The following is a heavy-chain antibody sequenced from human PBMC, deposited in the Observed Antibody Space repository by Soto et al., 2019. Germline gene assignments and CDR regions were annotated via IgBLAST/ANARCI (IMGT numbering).Heavy chain of an antibody. CDR3: AHLGDYDAYFDY. CDR2: IYWDDDK. CDR1: GFSLSTSGVG. J-gene: IGHJ4*02. V-gene: IGHV2-5*02. D-gene: IGHD4-17*01. Sequence: QITLKESGPTLVKPTQTLTLTCTFSGFSLSTSGVGVGWIRQPPGKALEWLAVIYWDDDKRYSPSLKSRLAITKDTSKNQVALTMADMDPVDTVTYYCAHLGDYDAYFDYWGQGTLVTVSS.